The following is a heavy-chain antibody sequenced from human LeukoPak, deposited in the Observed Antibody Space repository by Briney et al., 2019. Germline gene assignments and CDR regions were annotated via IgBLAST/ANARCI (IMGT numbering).Heavy chain of an antibody. CDR3: AREWELHGLFYY. V-gene: IGHV4-59*01. CDR2: IYYSGST. CDR1: GGSISSYY. J-gene: IGHJ4*02. D-gene: IGHD1-26*01. Sequence: SETLSLTCTVSGGSISSYYWSWIRQPPGKGLEWIGYIYYSGSTNYNPFLKSRVTISVDTSKNQFSLKLSSVTAADTAVYYCAREWELHGLFYYWGQGTLVTVSS.